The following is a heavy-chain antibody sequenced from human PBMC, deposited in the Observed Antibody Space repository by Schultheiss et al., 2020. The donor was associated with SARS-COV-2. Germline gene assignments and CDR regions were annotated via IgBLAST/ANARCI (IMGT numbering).Heavy chain of an antibody. CDR3: ARERWYSSSWWYDY. Sequence: GESLKISCAASGFTFSSYAMHWVRQAPGKGLEWVAVISYDGSNKYYADSVKGRFTISRDNAKNSLYLQMNSLRAEDTAVYYCARERWYSSSWWYDYWGQGTLVTVSS. V-gene: IGHV3-30*07. J-gene: IGHJ4*02. CDR1: GFTFSSYA. D-gene: IGHD6-13*01. CDR2: ISYDGSNK.